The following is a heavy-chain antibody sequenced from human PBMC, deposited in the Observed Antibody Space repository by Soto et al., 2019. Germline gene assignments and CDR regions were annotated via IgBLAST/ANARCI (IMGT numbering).Heavy chain of an antibody. CDR1: GYSFTTSW. Sequence: LGESLKISCKAAGYSFTTSWIGWVRQVPGKGLEWMGVIFPGDSDTRYSPSFEGHVSISADKSITSAYLEWSTLKASATAIYYCAAGSEYGGAFLYWGQGSLVTVSS. CDR3: AAGSEYGGAFLY. CDR2: IFPGDSDT. V-gene: IGHV5-51*01. D-gene: IGHD6-25*01. J-gene: IGHJ4*02.